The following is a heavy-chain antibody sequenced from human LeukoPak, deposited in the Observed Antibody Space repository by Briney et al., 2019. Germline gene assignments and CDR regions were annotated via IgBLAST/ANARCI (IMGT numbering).Heavy chain of an antibody. D-gene: IGHD3-16*01. CDR2: TYYRSKWYN. CDR3: ARRVWGSYFYY. CDR1: GDSVSSNTNA. Sequence: SQTLSLTCAISGDSVSSNTNAWNWIRQSPSRGLEWLGRTYYRSKWYNDYSVSVKSRITINSDTSKNQFSLKLSSVTAADTAVYYCARRVWGSYFYYWGQGTLVTVSS. V-gene: IGHV6-1*01. J-gene: IGHJ4*02.